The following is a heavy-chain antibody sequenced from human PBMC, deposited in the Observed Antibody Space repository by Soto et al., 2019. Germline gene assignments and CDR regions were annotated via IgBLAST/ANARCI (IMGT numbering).Heavy chain of an antibody. Sequence: EVQLVESGGGLVQPGESLRLSCGGSGFTVSANYMSWVRQAPGKGPEWVSILYSDGRTYYTDSVKGRFTTSRDNSKNTMYLQLNSLRAEDTAVYYCARSMTGGRHHFDYWGPGTLVIVSS. D-gene: IGHD2-15*01. V-gene: IGHV3-66*01. J-gene: IGHJ4*02. CDR3: ARSMTGGRHHFDY. CDR1: GFTVSANY. CDR2: LYSDGRT.